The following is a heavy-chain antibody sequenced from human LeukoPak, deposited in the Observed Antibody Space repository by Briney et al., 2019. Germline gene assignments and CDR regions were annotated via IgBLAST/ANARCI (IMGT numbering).Heavy chain of an antibody. V-gene: IGHV1-2*02. CDR3: ARDGGRGWEFDY. CDR1: GYSFTAYY. D-gene: IGHD6-19*01. Sequence: ASVKVSCKASGYSFTAYYIHLVRQAPGQGREWMGWINPNSVGTHYPQKFQGRVTMTRDTPISTASMDLSRLTSDDTAVYYCARDGGRGWEFDYWGQGTLATVSS. CDR2: INPNSVGT. J-gene: IGHJ4*02.